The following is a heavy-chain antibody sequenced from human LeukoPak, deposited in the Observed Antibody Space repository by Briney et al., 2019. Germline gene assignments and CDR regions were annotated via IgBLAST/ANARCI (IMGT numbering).Heavy chain of an antibody. V-gene: IGHV6-1*01. CDR1: GDSVSFNIDV. D-gene: IGHD2-8*01. CDR2: AYYRSKWHF. Sequence: SQTLSLTCAISGDSVSFNIDVWNWIRQSPSGGLGWLGTAYYRSKWHFDYAVSVKSRLTVTQATRKSQFSLQLSAVTPEDTGVYYWVRYAKWGLDAVDIGGQGKMVSVSS. J-gene: IGHJ3*02. CDR3: VRYAKWGLDAVDI.